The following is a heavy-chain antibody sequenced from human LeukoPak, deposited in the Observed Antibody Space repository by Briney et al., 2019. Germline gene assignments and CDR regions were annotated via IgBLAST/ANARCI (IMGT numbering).Heavy chain of an antibody. Sequence: PGGSLRLSCAASGFTFSSYWMSWVRQAPGKGLEWVANIKQDGSERYYVDSVKGRFTISRDNAKNSLYLQMNSLRAEDTAVYYCAKKLFTGMGYYFDSWGQGTLVTVSS. D-gene: IGHD3-10*01. CDR1: GFTFSSYW. V-gene: IGHV3-7*03. CDR2: IKQDGSER. J-gene: IGHJ4*02. CDR3: AKKLFTGMGYYFDS.